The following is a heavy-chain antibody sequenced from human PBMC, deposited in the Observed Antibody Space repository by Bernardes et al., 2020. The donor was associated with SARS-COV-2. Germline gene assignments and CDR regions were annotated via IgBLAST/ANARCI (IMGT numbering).Heavy chain of an antibody. D-gene: IGHD6-13*01. V-gene: IGHV3-9*01. CDR2: ISWNSGSI. J-gene: IGHJ4*02. CDR1: GFTFGDYA. CDR3: AKVQYSSSWAHYFDY. Sequence: GGSLRLSCAASGFTFGDYAMHWVRQAPGKGLEWVSGISWNSGSIGYADSVKGRFTISRDNAKNSLYLQMNSLRAEDTALYYCAKVQYSSSWAHYFDYWGQGTLVTVSS.